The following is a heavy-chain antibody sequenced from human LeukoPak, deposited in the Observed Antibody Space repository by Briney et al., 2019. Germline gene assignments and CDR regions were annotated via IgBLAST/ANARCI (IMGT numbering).Heavy chain of an antibody. CDR3: ARDLYYDFVGAFDI. V-gene: IGHV4-59*01. CDR1: GGSISSYY. Sequence: SETLSLTCTVSGGSISSYYWSWIRQPPGKGLEWIGYIYYSGSTNYNPSLKSRVTISVDTSKNQFSLKLSSVTAADTAVYYCARDLYYDFVGAFDIWGQGTMVTVSS. CDR2: IYYSGST. D-gene: IGHD3/OR15-3a*01. J-gene: IGHJ3*02.